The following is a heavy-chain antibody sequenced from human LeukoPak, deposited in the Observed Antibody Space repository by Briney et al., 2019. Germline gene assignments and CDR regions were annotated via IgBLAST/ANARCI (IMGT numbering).Heavy chain of an antibody. CDR1: GGTFSSYA. J-gene: IGHJ4*02. D-gene: IGHD1-14*01. V-gene: IGHV1-69*05. CDR2: IIPIFGTA. CDR3: AGEPRAGTGGFDY. Sequence: SVKVSCKASGGTFSSYAISWVRPAPGQGLEWMGGIIPIFGTANYAQKFQGRVTITTDESTGTAYMELSSLRSEDTAVYYCAGEPRAGTGGFDYWGQGTLVTVSS.